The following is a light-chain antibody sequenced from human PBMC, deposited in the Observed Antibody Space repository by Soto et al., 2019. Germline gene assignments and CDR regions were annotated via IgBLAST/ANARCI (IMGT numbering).Light chain of an antibody. V-gene: IGKV3-20*01. CDR2: GAS. CDR3: QQYGNSPWT. J-gene: IGKJ1*01. Sequence: VLTQSPGTLSLALGDRATLSCMASQTVDHAYVAWYQQGPGQSPSLLVYGASTRSTDVPERFSGSGSGTDFTLTISILEPEDSAVYYCQQYGNSPWTFGQGTKVELK. CDR1: QTVDHAY.